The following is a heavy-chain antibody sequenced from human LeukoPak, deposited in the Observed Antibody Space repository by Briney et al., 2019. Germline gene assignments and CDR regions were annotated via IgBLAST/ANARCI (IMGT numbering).Heavy chain of an antibody. CDR3: ARQVDTAMAMYYFDY. CDR2: IYTSGST. D-gene: IGHD5-18*01. J-gene: IGHJ4*02. V-gene: IGHV4-4*07. Sequence: SETLSLTCTVSGGSISSYYWSWIRQPAGKGLEWIGRIYTSGSTNYNPSLKSRVTMSVDTSKNQFSLKLSSVTAADTAVYYCARQVDTAMAMYYFDYWGQGTLATVSS. CDR1: GGSISSYY.